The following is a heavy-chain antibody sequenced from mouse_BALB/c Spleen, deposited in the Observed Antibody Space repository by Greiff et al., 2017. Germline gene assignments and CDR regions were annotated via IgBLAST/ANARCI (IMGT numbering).Heavy chain of an antibody. D-gene: IGHD4-1*01. V-gene: IGHV5-12-1*01. Sequence: EVKLEESGGGLVKPGGSLKLSCAASGFAFSSYDMSWVRQTPEKRLEWVAYISSGGGSTYYPDTVKGRFTISRDNAKNTLYLQMSSLKSEDTAMYYCARHEENSGTGLYYFDYWGQGTTLTVSS. CDR1: GFAFSSYD. CDR2: ISSGGGST. CDR3: ARHEENSGTGLYYFDY. J-gene: IGHJ2*01.